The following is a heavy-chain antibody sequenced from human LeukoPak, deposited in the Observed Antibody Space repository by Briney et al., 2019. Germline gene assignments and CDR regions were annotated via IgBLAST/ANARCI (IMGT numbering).Heavy chain of an antibody. J-gene: IGHJ5*02. V-gene: IGHV3-23*01. CDR3: ARLRQWLVYFETKNWFDP. CDR2: ISGSGGST. Sequence: GGSLRLSCAASGFTFSSYAMSWVRQAPGKGLEWVSAISGSGGSTYYADSVKGRFTISRDNSKNTLYLQMNSLRAEDTAVYYCARLRQWLVYFETKNWFDPWGQGTLVTVSS. CDR1: GFTFSSYA. D-gene: IGHD6-19*01.